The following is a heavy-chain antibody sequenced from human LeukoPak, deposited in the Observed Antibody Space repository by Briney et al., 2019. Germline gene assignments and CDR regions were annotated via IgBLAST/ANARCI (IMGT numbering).Heavy chain of an antibody. Sequence: PGGSLRLSCAASGFSFSAYAMSWVRQAPGKGLEWVSVISGSGASTYHADSVKGRFTISRDNSKNTLYLQTNSLRAEDTTVYYCAKDIVIIPAASYAFDIWGQGTMVIVSS. D-gene: IGHD2-2*01. CDR3: AKDIVIIPAASYAFDI. V-gene: IGHV3-23*01. CDR2: ISGSGAST. J-gene: IGHJ3*02. CDR1: GFSFSAYA.